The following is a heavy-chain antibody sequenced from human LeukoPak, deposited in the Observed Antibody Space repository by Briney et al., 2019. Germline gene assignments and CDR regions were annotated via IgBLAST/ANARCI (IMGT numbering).Heavy chain of an antibody. J-gene: IGHJ4*02. CDR3: ARGAYYYDSSGYYDDY. CDR1: GYTFTGYY. CDR2: INPNSGGT. Sequence: ASVKVSCKASGYTFTGYYMHWVRQAPGQGLEWMGWINPNSGGTNYAQKFQGRVTMTRDTSISTAYMELGRLRSDDTAVYYCARGAYYYDSSGYYDDYWGQGTLVTVSS. D-gene: IGHD3-22*01. V-gene: IGHV1-2*02.